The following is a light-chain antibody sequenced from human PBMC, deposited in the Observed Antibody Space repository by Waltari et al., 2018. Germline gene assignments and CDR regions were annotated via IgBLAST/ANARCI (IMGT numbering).Light chain of an antibody. Sequence: QSALTQPGSVSGSPGQSITISCTGTNNDVCAYNHVSWYRKYAGKEPKLILYDVNKTPSGVSDRFSGSKSGLTASLTISGLQTEDEADYYCNSYTSTSTPYVFGTGTKVIVL. CDR1: NNDVCAYNH. CDR2: DVN. CDR3: NSYTSTSTPYV. J-gene: IGLJ1*01. V-gene: IGLV2-14*03.